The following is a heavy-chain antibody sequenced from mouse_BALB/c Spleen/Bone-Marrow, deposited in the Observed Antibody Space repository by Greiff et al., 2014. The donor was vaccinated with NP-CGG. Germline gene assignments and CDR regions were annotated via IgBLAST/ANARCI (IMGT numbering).Heavy chain of an antibody. V-gene: IGHV5-12-2*01. D-gene: IGHD3-1*01. CDR2: ISNGGGST. CDR3: ESRAGAY. Sequence: LQQSGGGLVQPGGSLKLSCAASGFTFSSYTMSWVRQTPEKRLEWVAYISNGGGSTYYPDTVKGRFTISRDNAKNTLYLQMSSLKSEDPPIFYGESRAGAYWGQGTLVIVSA. J-gene: IGHJ3*01. CDR1: GFTFSSYT.